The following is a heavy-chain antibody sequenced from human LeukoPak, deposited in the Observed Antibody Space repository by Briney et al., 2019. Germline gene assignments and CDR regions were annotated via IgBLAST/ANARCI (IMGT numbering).Heavy chain of an antibody. CDR2: IIPILGIA. V-gene: IGHV1-69*04. CDR1: GGTFSSYA. J-gene: IGHJ6*02. Sequence: ASVKVSCKASGGTFSSYAISWMRQAPGQGLEWMGRIIPILGIANYAQKFQGRVTITADKSTSTAYMELSSLRSEDTAVYYCASGNIVGATIYYGMDVWGQGTTVTVSS. CDR3: ASGNIVGATIYYGMDV. D-gene: IGHD1-26*01.